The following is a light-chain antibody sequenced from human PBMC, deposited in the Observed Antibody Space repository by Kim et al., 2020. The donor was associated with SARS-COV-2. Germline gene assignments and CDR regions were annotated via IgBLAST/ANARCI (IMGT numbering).Light chain of an antibody. CDR2: NYD. V-gene: IGLV1-44*01. Sequence: GQSVTISCSGSSSNIVSNTINWYQQLPATTPKLLIYNYDQRPSGVPDRFSGSKSGTSASLAISGLQSEDEADYYCAAWDDSLNGYVFGPGTKVTVL. J-gene: IGLJ1*01. CDR3: AAWDDSLNGYV. CDR1: SSNIVSNT.